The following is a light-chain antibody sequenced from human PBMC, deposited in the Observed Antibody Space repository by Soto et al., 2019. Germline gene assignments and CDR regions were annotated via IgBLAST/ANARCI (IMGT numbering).Light chain of an antibody. V-gene: IGKV3-15*01. J-gene: IGKJ4*01. CDR1: QSVSSS. CDR2: GAS. CDR3: QQRAGWPPT. Sequence: VVMSLSPAALSVTTGERATLSCRASQSVSSSLAWYQQKPGQAPRLVIYGASTRATGVPDRFSGSGSGTDFTLTISSLEPEDFAVYFCQQRAGWPPTFGGGTKVDIK.